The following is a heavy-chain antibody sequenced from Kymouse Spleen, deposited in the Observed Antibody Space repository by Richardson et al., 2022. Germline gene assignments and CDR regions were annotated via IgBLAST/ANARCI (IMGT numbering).Heavy chain of an antibody. CDR3: ARAPYCGGDCYLYYYYYGMDV. V-gene: IGHV4-31*03. Sequence: QVQLQESGPGLVKPSQTLSLTCTVSGGSISSGGYYWSWIRQHPGKGLEWIGYIYYSGSTYYNPSLKSRVTISVDTSKNQFSLKLSSVTAADTAVYYCARAPYCGGDCYLYYYYYGMDVWGQGTTVTVSS. J-gene: IGHJ6*02. CDR2: IYYSGST. D-gene: IGHD2-21*02. CDR1: GGSISSGGYY.